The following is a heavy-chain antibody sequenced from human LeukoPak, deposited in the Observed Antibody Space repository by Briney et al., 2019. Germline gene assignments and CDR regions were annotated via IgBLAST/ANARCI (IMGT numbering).Heavy chain of an antibody. CDR2: IIPILGIA. Sequence: GASVKVSCKASGGTFSSYAISWVRQAPGQGLEWMGRIIPILGIANYAQKFQGRVTITADKSTSTAYMELSSLRSEDTAVYYCAREHSGVRGVIIGPDYWGQGTLVTVSS. CDR3: AREHSGVRGVIIGPDY. J-gene: IGHJ4*02. D-gene: IGHD3-10*01. CDR1: GGTFSSYA. V-gene: IGHV1-69*04.